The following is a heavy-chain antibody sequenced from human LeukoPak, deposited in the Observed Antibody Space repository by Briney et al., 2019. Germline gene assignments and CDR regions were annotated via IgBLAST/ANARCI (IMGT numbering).Heavy chain of an antibody. CDR2: INHSGST. D-gene: IGHD3-16*02. V-gene: IGHV4-34*01. CDR3: ARAYDYVWGSYRS. J-gene: IGHJ5*02. Sequence: SETLSLTCAVYGGSFSGYYWSWIRQPPGKGLEWIGEINHSGSTNYNPSLKSRVTISVDTSKNQFSLKLSSVTAADTAVYYCARAYDYVWGSYRSWGQGTLVTVSS. CDR1: GGSFSGYY.